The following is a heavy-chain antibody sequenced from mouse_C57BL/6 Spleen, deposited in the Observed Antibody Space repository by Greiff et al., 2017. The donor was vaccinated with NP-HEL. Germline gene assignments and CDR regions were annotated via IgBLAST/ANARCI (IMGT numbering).Heavy chain of an antibody. J-gene: IGHJ3*01. CDR2: INPNNGGN. CDR3: ARGRVTTEKFFAY. V-gene: IGHV1-18*01. CDR1: GYTFTDYN. Sequence: EVQLQQSGPELVKPGASVKIPCKASGYTFTDYNMDWVKQSHGKSLEWIGDINPNNGGNNYNQKFKGKATLTVDKSSSTAYMELRSLTSEDTAVYYCARGRVTTEKFFAYWGQGTLVTVSA. D-gene: IGHD2-2*01.